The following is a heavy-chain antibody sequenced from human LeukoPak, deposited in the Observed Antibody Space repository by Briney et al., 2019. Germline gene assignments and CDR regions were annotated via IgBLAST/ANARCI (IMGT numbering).Heavy chain of an antibody. CDR3: AKDQAPRVVPATDY. V-gene: IGHV3-30*18. CDR2: ISYDGSNK. Sequence: QPGRSLRLSCAASGFTFSSYGMHWVRQAPGKGLEWVAVISYDGSNKYYADSVKGRFTISRDNSKNTLYLQMNSLRAEDTAVYYCAKDQAPRVVPATDYWGQGTLVTVSS. J-gene: IGHJ4*02. D-gene: IGHD2-21*02. CDR1: GFTFSSYG.